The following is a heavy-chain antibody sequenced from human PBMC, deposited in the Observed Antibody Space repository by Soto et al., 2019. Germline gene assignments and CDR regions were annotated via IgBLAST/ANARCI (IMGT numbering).Heavy chain of an antibody. Sequence: QVQLVQSGAEVKKPGAFMRVSCKASGYTFTRYYMHWVRQAPGQGLEWMGKINPSDQNTSYAQKFQGRLTMTSDTSTSPLYMEMSSLRSEDTAMYYCARGGDAQPGTESRLFDPWGQGTLVTVSS. D-gene: IGHD2-8*02. J-gene: IGHJ5*02. CDR2: INPSDQNT. V-gene: IGHV1-46*01. CDR1: GYTFTRYY. CDR3: ARGGDAQPGTESRLFDP.